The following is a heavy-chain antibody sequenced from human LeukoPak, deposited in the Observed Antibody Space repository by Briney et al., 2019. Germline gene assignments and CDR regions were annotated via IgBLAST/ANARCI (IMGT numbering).Heavy chain of an antibody. CDR1: GFTVSSSY. CDR3: ARRVNSDFDY. V-gene: IGHV3-53*01. J-gene: IGHJ4*02. Sequence: HPGGSLRLSCAVSGFTVSSSYMSWVRQAPGKGLEWVSDVYGGGNAYYVDSVKGRFAISRDNSKNTLYLQMDSLRAEDTAVYHCARRVNSDFDYWGQGTLVTVSP. D-gene: IGHD2-21*01. CDR2: VYGGGNA.